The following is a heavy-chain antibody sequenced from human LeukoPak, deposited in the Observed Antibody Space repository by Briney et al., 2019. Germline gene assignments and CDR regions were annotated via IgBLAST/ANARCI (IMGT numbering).Heavy chain of an antibody. J-gene: IGHJ4*02. CDR2: IRYDGSNK. CDR1: GFTFSSYG. Sequence: GGSLRLSCAASGFTFSSYGMHWVRQAPGKGLEWVAFIRYDGSNKYYADSVKGRFTISRDNSKNTLYLQMNSLRAEDTAVYYCAKDDIVATIGEYYFDYWGQGTLVTVSS. CDR3: AKDDIVATIGEYYFDY. D-gene: IGHD5-12*01. V-gene: IGHV3-30*02.